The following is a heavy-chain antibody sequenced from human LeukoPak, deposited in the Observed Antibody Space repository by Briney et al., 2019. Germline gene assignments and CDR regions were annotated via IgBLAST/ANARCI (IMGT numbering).Heavy chain of an antibody. CDR2: IRFDGSST. Sequence: PGGSLRLSCAPSGFTFSNYAMHWVRQAPGKGLEWLAYIRFDGSSTYYADSVKGRFTISRDNSKNTLYLQMKSLRAEDTAVYYCAKDQGYYYGSGSYGFDYWGQGTLVTVSS. V-gene: IGHV3-30*02. CDR3: AKDQGYYYGSGSYGFDY. J-gene: IGHJ4*02. D-gene: IGHD3-10*01. CDR1: GFTFSNYA.